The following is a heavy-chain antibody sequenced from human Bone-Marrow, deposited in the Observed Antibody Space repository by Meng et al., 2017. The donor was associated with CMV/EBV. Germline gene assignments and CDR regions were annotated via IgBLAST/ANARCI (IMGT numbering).Heavy chain of an antibody. Sequence: GESLKISCAASGFTFSSYWMHWVRQAPGKGLVWVSRINSDGSSTSYADSVKGRFTISRDNAKNSLYLQMNSLRAEDTAVYYCARDCSSTSCYTRGYYYYGMDVWGQGITVTVSS. V-gene: IGHV3-74*01. D-gene: IGHD2-2*02. CDR2: INSDGSST. CDR1: GFTFSSYW. J-gene: IGHJ6*02. CDR3: ARDCSSTSCYTRGYYYYGMDV.